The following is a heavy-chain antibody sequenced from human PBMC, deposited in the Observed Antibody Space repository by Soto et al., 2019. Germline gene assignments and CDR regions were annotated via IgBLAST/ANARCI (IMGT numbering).Heavy chain of an antibody. CDR1: SYTFTNYG. D-gene: IGHD2-8*02. Sequence: ASVKVSCKASSYTFTNYGISWVRQTPGQGLEWLGWISPYNGNTDYAQRLQGRVTMTTDTSTTTAFMELRSLRSDDTAVYYCAKGGFVHCTGNCPHNWFALGGKGTLVTVPS. CDR3: AKGGFVHCTGNCPHNWFAL. V-gene: IGHV1-18*01. CDR2: ISPYNGNT. J-gene: IGHJ5*02.